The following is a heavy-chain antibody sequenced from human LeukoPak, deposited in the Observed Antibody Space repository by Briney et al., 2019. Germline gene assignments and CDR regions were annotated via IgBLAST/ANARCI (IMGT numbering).Heavy chain of an antibody. CDR3: ARQNGRGYDYVWGSYRPIFDY. Sequence: PSETLSLTCTVSGGSISSYYWSWIRQPPGKGLEWIGYIYYSGSTNYNPPFKSRVTISVDTSKNQFSLKLSSVTAADTAVYYCARQNGRGYDYVWGSYRPIFDYWGQGTLVTVSS. J-gene: IGHJ4*02. V-gene: IGHV4-59*08. CDR2: IYYSGST. D-gene: IGHD3-16*02. CDR1: GGSISSYY.